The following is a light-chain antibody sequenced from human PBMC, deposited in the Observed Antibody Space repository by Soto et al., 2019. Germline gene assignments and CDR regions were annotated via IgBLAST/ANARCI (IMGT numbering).Light chain of an antibody. CDR2: WAS. V-gene: IGKV4-1*01. Sequence: STYALAAGRLPRGTITCTSIQIVLYSSNNKNYLAWYQQKPGQPPKLLIYWASTRESGAPDRFSGSGSGTDFTLTISSLQAEDVAVYYCQQYYSHPQSFGGGGKADIK. CDR3: QQYYSHPQS. J-gene: IGKJ4*01. CDR1: QIVLYSSNNKNY.